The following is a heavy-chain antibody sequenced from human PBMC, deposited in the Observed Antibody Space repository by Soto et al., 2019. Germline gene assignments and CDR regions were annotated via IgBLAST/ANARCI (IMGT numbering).Heavy chain of an antibody. D-gene: IGHD5-12*01. CDR2: IIGDGTTT. Sequence: PGGSLRLSCAASGFTFSNYWMHWVRQAPGKGLAWVSRIIGDGTTTAYADSVKGRFTISRDNARNTLYLQMNSLRAEDTAVYYCAKVRRYSGYEYFDYWGQGALVTVSS. J-gene: IGHJ4*02. CDR1: GFTFSNYW. CDR3: AKVRRYSGYEYFDY. V-gene: IGHV3-74*03.